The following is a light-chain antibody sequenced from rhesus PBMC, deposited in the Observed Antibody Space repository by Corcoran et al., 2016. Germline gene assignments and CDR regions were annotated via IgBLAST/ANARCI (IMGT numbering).Light chain of an antibody. CDR1: QSLLHTDGATY. CDR3: MQALQTPLT. J-gene: IGKJ4*01. CDR2: RVS. Sequence: DIVMTQTPSSLPVTPGEPASISCRSSQSLLHTDGATYLYWYLQKPGQPQRLLIYRVSNRFSGVPDRCSGSGSGTDFTLKISRGKAEDVGVYYCMQALQTPLTFGGGTKVEIK. V-gene: IGKV2-73*01.